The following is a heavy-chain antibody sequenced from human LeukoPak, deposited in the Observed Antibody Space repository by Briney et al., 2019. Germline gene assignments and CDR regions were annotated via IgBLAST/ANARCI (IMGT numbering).Heavy chain of an antibody. CDR3: ARDGTYFYDSSGYLSGAFDI. D-gene: IGHD3-22*01. CDR1: GFTFSSYW. Sequence: GGSLRLSCAASGFTFSSYWMSWVRQAPGKGLEWVANIKPDESEIYYVDSVKGRFTISRDNAKKSLYLQMNSLRAEDTAMYYCARDGTYFYDSSGYLSGAFDIWGQGTMVTVSS. J-gene: IGHJ3*02. V-gene: IGHV3-7*01. CDR2: IKPDESEI.